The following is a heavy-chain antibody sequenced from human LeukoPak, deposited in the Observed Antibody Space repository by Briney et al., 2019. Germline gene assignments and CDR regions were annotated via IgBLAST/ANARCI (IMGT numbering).Heavy chain of an antibody. CDR3: ARDRSSSSGRNYFDY. CDR2: ISSSSSYI. V-gene: IGHV3-21*01. J-gene: IGHJ4*02. D-gene: IGHD6-6*01. Sequence: GGSLRLSCGASGFTFSSYSMNWVRQAPGKGLEWVSSISSSSSYIYYADSVKGRFTISRDNAKNSLYLQMNSLRAEDTAVYYCARDRSSSSGRNYFDYWGQGTLVTVSS. CDR1: GFTFSSYS.